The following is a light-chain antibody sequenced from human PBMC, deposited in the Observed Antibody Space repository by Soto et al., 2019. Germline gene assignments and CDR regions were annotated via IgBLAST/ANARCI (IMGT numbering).Light chain of an antibody. J-gene: IGLJ1*01. CDR3: RSWDSSLSAYV. V-gene: IGLV1-51*01. Sequence: QSVMTQPPSVSAAPGQRVTISCSGSSSNIGGNSVSWYQQLPGTAPKLLIYDDDKRPSGIPDRFSGSKSGTSATLGITGFQTGDEAEYYCRSWDSSLSAYVFGTGTKVTVL. CDR1: SSNIGGNS. CDR2: DDD.